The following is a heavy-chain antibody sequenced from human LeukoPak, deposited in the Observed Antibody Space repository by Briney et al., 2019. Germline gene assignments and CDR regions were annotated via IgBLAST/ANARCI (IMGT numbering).Heavy chain of an antibody. V-gene: IGHV3-48*03. CDR2: ISSSRSTK. CDR1: GFTFSSYE. CDR3: ARDRADYYDNSGQGMDV. J-gene: IGHJ6*03. D-gene: IGHD3-22*01. Sequence: GGSLRLSCAASGFTFSSYEMNWVRQAPGKGLEWVSYISSSRSTKYYADSVKGRFTISRDYAKNSLYLQMKSLRAEDTAMYYCARDRADYYDNSGQGMDVWGKGTTVTVSS.